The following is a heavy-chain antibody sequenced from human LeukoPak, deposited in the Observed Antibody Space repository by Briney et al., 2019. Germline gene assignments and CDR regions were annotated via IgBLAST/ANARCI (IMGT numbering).Heavy chain of an antibody. J-gene: IGHJ4*02. V-gene: IGHV5-10-1*04. Sequence: TSGESLKISCKGSGYSFTSYWISWVRQMPGKGLEWMGRIDPSDSYTNYSPSFQGQVTISADKSISTAYLQWSSLKASDTAMYYCARHPYYYDSSGYKFDYWGQGTLVTVSS. D-gene: IGHD3-22*01. CDR2: IDPSDSYT. CDR1: GYSFTSYW. CDR3: ARHPYYYDSSGYKFDY.